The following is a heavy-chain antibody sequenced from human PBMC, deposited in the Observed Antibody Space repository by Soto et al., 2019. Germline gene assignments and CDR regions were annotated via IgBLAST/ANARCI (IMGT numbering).Heavy chain of an antibody. CDR1: GYTFTSYY. Sequence: QVQLVQSGAEVKKPGASVKVSCKASGYTFTSYYMHWVRQAPGQGLEWMGIINPSGGSTSYAQKFQGRVTMTRDTSTSTVYMELSSLRSEDTAVYYCAREGIEVVVAAYLDYWGQGTLVTVSS. J-gene: IGHJ4*02. CDR2: INPSGGST. V-gene: IGHV1-46*01. CDR3: AREGIEVVVAAYLDY. D-gene: IGHD2-15*01.